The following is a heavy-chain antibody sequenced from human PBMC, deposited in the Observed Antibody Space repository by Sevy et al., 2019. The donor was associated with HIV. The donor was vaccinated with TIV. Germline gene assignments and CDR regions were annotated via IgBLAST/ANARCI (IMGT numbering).Heavy chain of an antibody. D-gene: IGHD4-4*01. J-gene: IGHJ4*02. Sequence: GGSLRLSCEASGFTFDDYAMHWVRQAPGKGLEWVSGINWNSGNIGYEDSGRGRFTISRDNAKKSLFLQMNSLRGEDTAFYYCAKGGTREVGATVTPFDYWGQGTLVTVSS. CDR1: GFTFDDYA. CDR3: AKGGTREVGATVTPFDY. V-gene: IGHV3-9*01. CDR2: INWNSGNI.